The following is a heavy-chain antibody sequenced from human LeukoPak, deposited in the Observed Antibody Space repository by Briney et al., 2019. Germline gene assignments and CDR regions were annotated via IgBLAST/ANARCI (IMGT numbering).Heavy chain of an antibody. V-gene: IGHV4-34*01. D-gene: IGHD3-10*01. J-gene: IGHJ5*02. CDR2: INHSGST. CDR3: ARGPKTHGSGSYSRYNWFDP. Sequence: SETLSLTCAVYGGSFSGYYWSWIRQPPGKGLEWIGEINHSGSTNYNPSLKSRVTISVDTSKNQFSLKLSSVTAADTAVYYCARGPKTHGSGSYSRYNWFDPWGQGTLVTVSS. CDR1: GGSFSGYY.